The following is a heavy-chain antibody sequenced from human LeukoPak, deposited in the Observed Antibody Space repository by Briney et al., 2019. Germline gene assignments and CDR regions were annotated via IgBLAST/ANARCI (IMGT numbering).Heavy chain of an antibody. CDR1: GYNFIDYY. V-gene: IGHV1-69*06. D-gene: IGHD2-15*01. CDR2: IDPIFGTA. CDR3: ARATAPLGCSGGSCYLNYMDV. Sequence: SVKVSCKTSGYNFIDYYVYWVRQAPGQRLEWMGWIDPIFGTANYAQKFQGRVTITADKSTSTAYMELSSLRSEDTAVYYCARATAPLGCSGGSCYLNYMDVWGKGTTVTVSS. J-gene: IGHJ6*03.